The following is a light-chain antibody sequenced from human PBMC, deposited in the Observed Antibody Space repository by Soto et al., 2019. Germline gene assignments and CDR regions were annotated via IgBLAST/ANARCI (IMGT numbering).Light chain of an antibody. V-gene: IGKV2-30*01. CDR3: MQGAHWPPWT. Sequence: DVVMTQSPLSLPVTLGQPASISCKSSQTLVSSDGNTYLNWFQQRPGQSPRRLIYKVSNRDSGVPDRFSGSGSGPDFTLKISRVEAEDVGTYYCMQGAHWPPWTFDQGTKVEIK. CDR1: QTLVSSDGNTY. J-gene: IGKJ1*01. CDR2: KVS.